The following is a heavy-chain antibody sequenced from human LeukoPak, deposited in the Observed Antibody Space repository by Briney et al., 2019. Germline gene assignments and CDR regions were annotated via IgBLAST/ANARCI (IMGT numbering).Heavy chain of an antibody. CDR3: ASNSGGSSPSCMDV. CDR1: EFTFSSYG. J-gene: IGHJ6*03. V-gene: IGHV3-48*04. D-gene: IGHD1-26*01. CDR2: ISSSGSTI. Sequence: GGSLRLSCAASEFTFSSYGMNWVRQAPGKGLEWVSYISSSGSTIYYADSVKGRFTISRDNAKNSLYLQMTSLRAEDTAVYYCASNSGGSSPSCMDVWGKGPRVTVSS.